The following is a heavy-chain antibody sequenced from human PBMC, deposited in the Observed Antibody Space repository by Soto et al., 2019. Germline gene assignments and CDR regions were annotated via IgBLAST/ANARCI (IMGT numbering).Heavy chain of an antibody. CDR2: LYGNSGGI. CDR1: GFTFASYA. Sequence: PWGSLRLSCAASGFTFASYAISCVRHSPLKWRESVAGLYGNSGGIQYSDSVKGRFTISRDNSKNIVYLQMNSLRVEDTAVYFCAKDAVPGDGVWLMDHWGQGTLVTVSS. D-gene: IGHD4-17*01. V-gene: IGHV3-23*01. CDR3: AKDAVPGDGVWLMDH. J-gene: IGHJ4*02.